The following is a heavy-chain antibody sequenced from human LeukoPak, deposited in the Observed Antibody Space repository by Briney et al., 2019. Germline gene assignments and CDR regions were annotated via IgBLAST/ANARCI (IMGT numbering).Heavy chain of an antibody. D-gene: IGHD1-1*01. Sequence: SETLSLTRTVSGGSISSYYWSWIRQPPGKGLEWIGYIYYSGSTNYNPSLKSRVTISVDTSKNQFSLKLSSVTAADTAVYYCARGYGGWFDPWGQGTLVTVSS. CDR2: IYYSGST. V-gene: IGHV4-59*01. CDR1: GGSISSYY. J-gene: IGHJ5*02. CDR3: ARGYGGWFDP.